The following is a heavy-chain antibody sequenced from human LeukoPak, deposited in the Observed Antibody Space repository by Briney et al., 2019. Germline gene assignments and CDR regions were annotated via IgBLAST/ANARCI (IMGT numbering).Heavy chain of an antibody. D-gene: IGHD4-11*01. CDR3: ARDQSTVGGPGYFDY. Sequence: PGGSLRLSCTASGFTFSTYEMNWVRQAPEKGLEWVSYISGSGSTICYADAVKGRFTISRDNAKNSLYLQMNSLRAEDTAVYYCARDQSTVGGPGYFDYWGQGTLVTVSS. J-gene: IGHJ4*02. V-gene: IGHV3-48*03. CDR1: GFTFSTYE. CDR2: ISGSGSTI.